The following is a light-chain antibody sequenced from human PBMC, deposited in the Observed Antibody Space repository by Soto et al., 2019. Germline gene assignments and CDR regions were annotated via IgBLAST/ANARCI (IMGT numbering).Light chain of an antibody. Sequence: YVLTQPTSISGSPGESIIISNTGTYSDVGGNNYVSWYQHHPGKAPKLMICDVSDRPSGVSNRFSGSKSGNTASLTISGLQAEDEADYYCSSYINSSTPWVFGTGTKVTVL. CDR1: YSDVGGNNY. CDR2: DVS. V-gene: IGLV2-14*03. CDR3: SSYINSSTPWV. J-gene: IGLJ1*01.